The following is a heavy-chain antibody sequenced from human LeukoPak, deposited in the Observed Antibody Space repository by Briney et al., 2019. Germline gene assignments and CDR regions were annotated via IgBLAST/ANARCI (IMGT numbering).Heavy chain of an antibody. CDR1: GFTLSSYW. CDR3: ASDIGE. D-gene: IGHD3-10*01. Sequence: GGSLRLSCAASGFTLSSYWMHWVRQAPGKGLVWVSRISSDGSITTYADSVKGRFTISRDTAKNTLFLQMNSLSVDDTAVYYCASDIGEWGQGTLVTVSS. J-gene: IGHJ4*02. CDR2: ISSDGSIT. V-gene: IGHV3-74*01.